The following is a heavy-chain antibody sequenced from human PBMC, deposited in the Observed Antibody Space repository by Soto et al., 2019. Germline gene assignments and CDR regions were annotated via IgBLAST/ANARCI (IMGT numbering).Heavy chain of an antibody. CDR1: GGTFSSYS. J-gene: IGHJ6*02. D-gene: IGHD5-18*01. CDR3: ARSYGFSGYYYGMDV. Sequence: ASVNVSCKASGGTFSSYSISWVRQAPGQGLEWMGGIIPIFGTANYAQKFQGRVTITADESTSTAYMELSSLRSEDTAVYYCARSYGFSGYYYGMDVWGQGTTVTVS. CDR2: IIPIFGTA. V-gene: IGHV1-69*13.